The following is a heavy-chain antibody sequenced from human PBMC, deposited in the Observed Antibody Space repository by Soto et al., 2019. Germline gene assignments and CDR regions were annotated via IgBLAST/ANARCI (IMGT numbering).Heavy chain of an antibody. D-gene: IGHD6-19*01. V-gene: IGHV4-61*01. J-gene: IGHJ4*02. Sequence: SETLSLTCTVSGGSVSSGSYYWSWIRQPPGKGLEWIGYIYYSGSTNYNPSLKSRVTISVDTSKNQFSLKLSSVTAADTAVYYCARATAVAGTSTPYWGQGTLVTVPQ. CDR1: GGSVSSGSYY. CDR2: IYYSGST. CDR3: ARATAVAGTSTPY.